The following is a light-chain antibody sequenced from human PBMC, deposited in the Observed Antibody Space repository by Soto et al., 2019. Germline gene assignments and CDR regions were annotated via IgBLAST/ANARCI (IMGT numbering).Light chain of an antibody. CDR3: QQYGYSPIT. Sequence: IVLTQSPATLSLSPGKRATLSCRASQNISNYLIWYQQKPGQAPRLLIYDAFTRATGVAARFSGSGSATDFTLTISRLEPEDFAVYYCQQYGYSPITFGQGTRLEIK. CDR1: QNISNY. J-gene: IGKJ5*01. V-gene: IGKV3-11*01. CDR2: DAF.